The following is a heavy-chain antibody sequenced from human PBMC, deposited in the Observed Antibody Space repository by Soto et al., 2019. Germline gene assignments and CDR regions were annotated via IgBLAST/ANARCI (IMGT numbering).Heavy chain of an antibody. CDR3: ARDMAHYDFWGHNGRGLDV. J-gene: IGHJ6*02. CDR1: GFTFEDSV. CDR2: ISWNSDVK. D-gene: IGHD3-3*01. Sequence: GGSLRLSCVVSGFTFEDSVMHWVRQVPGKGLEWVSGISWNSDVKGYADSVRGRFTISRDNARNSLFLQMTSLRGEDSALNYCARDMAHYDFWGHNGRGLDVWGQGTAVTVSS. V-gene: IGHV3-9*01.